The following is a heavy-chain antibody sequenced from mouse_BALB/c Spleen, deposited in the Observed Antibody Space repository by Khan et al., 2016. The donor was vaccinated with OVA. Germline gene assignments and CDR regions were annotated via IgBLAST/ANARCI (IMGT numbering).Heavy chain of an antibody. CDR1: GYAFSSSW. V-gene: IGHV1-82*01. D-gene: IGHD2-1*01. CDR2: IYPGDGDT. CDR3: ARSEGNYWLSY. Sequence: VQLQQSGPELVKPGASVKISCKASGYAFSSSWMNWVKQRPGQGLEWIGRIYPGDGDTNYNGKFKGKATLTAAKYSSTAYMQLSSLTSVDSAVYFCARSEGNYWLSYWGQGTLVTVSA. J-gene: IGHJ3*01.